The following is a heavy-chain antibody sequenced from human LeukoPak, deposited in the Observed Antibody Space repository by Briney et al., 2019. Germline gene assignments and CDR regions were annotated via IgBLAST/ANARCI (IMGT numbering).Heavy chain of an antibody. V-gene: IGHV3-23*01. CDR3: ARSRTLSYQYSGSPIDY. CDR2: ISGSGGST. CDR1: GFTFSSYG. D-gene: IGHD1-26*01. J-gene: IGHJ4*02. Sequence: PGGTLRLSCAASGFTFSSYGMSWVRQAPGKGLEWVSAISGSGGSTYYADSVKGRFTISRDNSKNTLYLQMNSLRAEDTALYYCARSRTLSYQYSGSPIDYWGQGTLVTVSS.